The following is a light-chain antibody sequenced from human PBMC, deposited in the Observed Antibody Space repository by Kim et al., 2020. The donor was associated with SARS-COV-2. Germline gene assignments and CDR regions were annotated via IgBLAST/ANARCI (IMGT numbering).Light chain of an antibody. Sequence: ASVGDRVTITCRASQTISTFLNWYQQKPGKAPKLLIYATSNLQSGGPSRFSGLASGTDFILSISSLQPEDSATYYCQQSYSSVWTFGQGTKVDIK. J-gene: IGKJ1*01. V-gene: IGKV1-39*01. CDR1: QTISTF. CDR3: QQSYSSVWT. CDR2: ATS.